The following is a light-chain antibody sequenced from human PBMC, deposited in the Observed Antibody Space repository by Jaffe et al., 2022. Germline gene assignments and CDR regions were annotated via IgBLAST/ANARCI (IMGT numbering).Light chain of an antibody. V-gene: IGLV3-19*01. CDR3: NSRDNSVVL. CDR1: SLKTFY. J-gene: IGLJ2*01. CDR2: GKN. Sequence: SSELTQDPAVSVALGQTVRITCQGDSLKTFYANWYQQRPGQAPLLVIYGKNNRPSGIPDRFSGFYSGNTASLTITGAQAEDEADYYCNSRDNSVVLFGGGTKVTVL.